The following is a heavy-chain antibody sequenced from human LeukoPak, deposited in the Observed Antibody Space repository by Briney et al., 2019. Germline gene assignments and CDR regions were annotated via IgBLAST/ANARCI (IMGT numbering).Heavy chain of an antibody. V-gene: IGHV4-39*01. CDR1: GGSLSSSNYY. CDR2: IYHSGST. J-gene: IGHJ5*02. Sequence: SETLSLTCTVSGGSLSSSNYYWGWIRQPPGKGLEWIGGIYHSGSTYYNPSLKSRVTISVDTSKDQFSLKLSSGTAADTAVYYCARHRIWQQLFFNWFDPWGQGTLVTVSS. D-gene: IGHD6-13*01. CDR3: ARHRIWQQLFFNWFDP.